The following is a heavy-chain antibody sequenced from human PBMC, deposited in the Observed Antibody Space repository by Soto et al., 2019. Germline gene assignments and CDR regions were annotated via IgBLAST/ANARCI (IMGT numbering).Heavy chain of an antibody. D-gene: IGHD2-21*02. CDR1: GGSISSPYYY. CDR2: IYYSGST. CDR3: ADGLHCGGDCPISEYFHH. Sequence: SETLSLTCIVSGGSISSPYYYWGWIRQSPGKGLEWIGSIYYSGSTYYNPSLKSRATISVDTSENHFSLKLKSVTAADTAVYYCADGLHCGGDCPISEYFHHWGQGTLVTVSS. J-gene: IGHJ1*01. V-gene: IGHV4-39*02.